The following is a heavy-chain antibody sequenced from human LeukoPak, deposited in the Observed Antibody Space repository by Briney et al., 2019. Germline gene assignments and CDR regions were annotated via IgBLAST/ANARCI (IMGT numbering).Heavy chain of an antibody. D-gene: IGHD1-26*01. CDR1: GYTFIRYG. CDR3: AAVMTVGATTGYFDY. Sequence: ASVKVSCKASGYTFIRYGLSWVRQAPGQGLEWMGWISAYNGNTNYAQNVQGRVTMTTDTSTSTAYMELRSLRSDDTAVYYCAAVMTVGATTGYFDYWGQGTLVTVSS. J-gene: IGHJ4*02. V-gene: IGHV1-18*01. CDR2: ISAYNGNT.